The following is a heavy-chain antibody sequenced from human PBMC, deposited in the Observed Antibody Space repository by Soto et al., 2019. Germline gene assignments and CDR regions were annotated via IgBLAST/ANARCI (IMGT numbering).Heavy chain of an antibody. V-gene: IGHV1-69*01. CDR2: IIPIFGTA. J-gene: IGHJ4*02. D-gene: IGHD6-19*01. CDR3: ARSGRDGSVWYGARYYFYY. CDR1: GGTFSSYA. Sequence: QVQLVQSGAEVKKPGSSVKVSCKASGGTFSSYAISWVRQAPGQGLEWMGGIIPIFGTANYAQKFQGRVTITADESTSTAYMELSSLRSEDTAVDYCARSGRDGSVWYGARYYFYYWGQVTLVTVSS.